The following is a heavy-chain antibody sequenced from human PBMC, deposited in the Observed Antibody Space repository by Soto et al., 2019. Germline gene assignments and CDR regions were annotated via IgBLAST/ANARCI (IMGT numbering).Heavy chain of an antibody. D-gene: IGHD6-19*01. Sequence: ASVKVSCKASGYTFTGYYMHWVRQAPGQGLEWMGWINPNSGGTNYAQKFQGWVTMTRDTSISTAYMELSRLRSDDTAVYYCARENISGWYSLAASNWFDPWGQGTLVTVSS. CDR2: INPNSGGT. CDR3: ARENISGWYSLAASNWFDP. J-gene: IGHJ5*02. V-gene: IGHV1-2*04. CDR1: GYTFTGYY.